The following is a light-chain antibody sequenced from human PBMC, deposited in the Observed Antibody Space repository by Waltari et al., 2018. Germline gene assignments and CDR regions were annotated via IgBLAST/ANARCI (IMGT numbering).Light chain of an antibody. J-gene: IGKJ4*01. CDR3: QQYSDSPTLS. V-gene: IGKV3-20*01. Sequence: IVLTHSPDTLSLSPGDRATLTCRARQSLSGKSLAWYRQNPGQAPRLLISGTSIRATGIPDRFSGSGSGTDFTLTISRREPEDFAMYYCQQYSDSPTLSFGGGTKVEIK. CDR1: QSLSGKS. CDR2: GTS.